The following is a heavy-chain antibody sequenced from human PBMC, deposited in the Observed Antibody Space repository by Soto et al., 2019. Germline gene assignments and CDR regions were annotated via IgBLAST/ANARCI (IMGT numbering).Heavy chain of an antibody. Sequence: PSATLSLTCTVSGGSISSYYWSWIRQPPGKGLEWIADIYYSGSTDYNPSLKSRVTIAVDTSKNQFSLKLSSVTAADTAVYYCASAPDCSSSSCDYYYYGMDVWGQGTTVTVSS. V-gene: IGHV4-59*01. J-gene: IGHJ6*02. D-gene: IGHD2-15*01. CDR1: GGSISSYY. CDR3: ASAPDCSSSSCDYYYYGMDV. CDR2: IYYSGST.